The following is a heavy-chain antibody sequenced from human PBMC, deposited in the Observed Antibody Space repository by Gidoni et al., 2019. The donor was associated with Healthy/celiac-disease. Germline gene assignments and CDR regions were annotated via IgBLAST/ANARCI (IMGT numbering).Heavy chain of an antibody. Sequence: QVQLVQSGAEVKKPGASVKVSCKASGYTFTSYGISWVRQAPGQGLEWMGWISAYNGNTNYAQKLQGRVTMTTDTSTSTAYMELRSLRSDDTAVYYCARDSGDYDFWSGYRLYYYYYYMDVWGKGTTVTVSS. CDR2: ISAYNGNT. D-gene: IGHD3-3*01. V-gene: IGHV1-18*01. CDR1: GYTFTSYG. CDR3: ARDSGDYDFWSGYRLYYYYYYMDV. J-gene: IGHJ6*03.